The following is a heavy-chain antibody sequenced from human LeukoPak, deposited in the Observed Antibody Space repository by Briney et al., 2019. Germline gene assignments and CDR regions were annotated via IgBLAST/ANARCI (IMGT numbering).Heavy chain of an antibody. V-gene: IGHV4-59*01. CDR1: GGSISSYY. J-gene: IGHJ4*02. Sequence: SETLSLTCTVSGGSISSYYWSWIRQPPRKGLEYIGYVYDTGSTNYSPTLKSRVTISVDTSKNQFSLKLNSVTAADTAKYFCARAKPGSPPDYWGQGTLVTVSS. D-gene: IGHD3-10*01. CDR3: ARAKPGSPPDY. CDR2: VYDTGST.